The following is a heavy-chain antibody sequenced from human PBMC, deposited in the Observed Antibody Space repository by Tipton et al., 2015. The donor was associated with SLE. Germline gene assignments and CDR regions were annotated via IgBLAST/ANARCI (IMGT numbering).Heavy chain of an antibody. CDR1: GGSISSGSYY. J-gene: IGHJ3*02. Sequence: TLSLTCTVSGGSISSGSYYWSWIRQPAGKGLEWIGRIYTSGSTNYNPSLKSRVTISVDTSKNQFSLKLSSVTAADTAVYYCAIPMDNSGRFYAFDIWGQGTMVTVSS. CDR3: AIPMDNSGRFYAFDI. CDR2: IYTSGST. V-gene: IGHV4-61*02. D-gene: IGHD3-22*01.